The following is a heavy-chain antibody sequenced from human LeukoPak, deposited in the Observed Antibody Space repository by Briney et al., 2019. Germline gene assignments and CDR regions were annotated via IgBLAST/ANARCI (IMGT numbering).Heavy chain of an antibody. D-gene: IGHD6-19*01. CDR1: GGSFSGYY. Sequence: SETLSLTCAVYGGSFSGYYWSWIRQPPGKGLEWIGEINHSGSTNYNPSLKSRVTISVDTSKNQFSLKLSSVTAADTAVYYFARGQPSHGQWLVPYYYYGMDVWGQGTTVTVSS. J-gene: IGHJ6*02. CDR2: INHSGST. V-gene: IGHV4-34*01. CDR3: ARGQPSHGQWLVPYYYYGMDV.